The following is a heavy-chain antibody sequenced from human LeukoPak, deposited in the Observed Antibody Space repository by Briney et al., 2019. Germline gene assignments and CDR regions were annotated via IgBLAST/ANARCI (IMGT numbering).Heavy chain of an antibody. CDR2: IIPIFGTA. V-gene: IGHV1-69*05. J-gene: IGHJ4*02. CDR3: ASTFVGYCSGGSCYHITTSWYYFDY. CDR1: GGTFSSYA. D-gene: IGHD2-15*01. Sequence: ASVKVSCKASGGTFSSYAISWVRRAPGQGLEWMGGIIPIFGTANYAQKFQGRVTITTDESTSTAYMELSSLRSEDTAVYYCASTFVGYCSGGSCYHITTSWYYFDYWGQGTLVTVSS.